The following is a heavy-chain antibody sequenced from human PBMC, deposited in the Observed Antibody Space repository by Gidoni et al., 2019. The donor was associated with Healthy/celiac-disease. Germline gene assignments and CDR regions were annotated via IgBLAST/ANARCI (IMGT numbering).Heavy chain of an antibody. CDR2: IYYSGST. CDR3: ARLSLGYCTNGVCYNIWFDP. J-gene: IGHJ5*02. D-gene: IGHD2-8*01. CDR1: GGSISSSIYS. Sequence: QLQLQESGPGLVKPSETLSLTCTVSGGSISSSIYSWGWIRQPPGKGLEWIGSIYYSGSTYYNPSLKSRVTISVDTSKNQFSLKLSSVTAADTAVYYCARLSLGYCTNGVCYNIWFDPWGQGTLVTVSS. V-gene: IGHV4-39*01.